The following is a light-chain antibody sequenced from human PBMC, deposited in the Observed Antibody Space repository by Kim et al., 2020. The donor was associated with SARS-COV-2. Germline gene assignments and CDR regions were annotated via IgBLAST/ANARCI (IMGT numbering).Light chain of an antibody. CDR1: RSNIGVNV. Sequence: GQRVDIDCSGSRSNIGVNVVDWHQKRPGTAPKLRIYSNDYRASGVPARFSGSKSGTSASLAISGLQSEDEADYYCVAWDDSLSGSVFGGGTQLTVL. CDR3: VAWDDSLSGSV. J-gene: IGLJ3*02. V-gene: IGLV1-44*01. CDR2: SND.